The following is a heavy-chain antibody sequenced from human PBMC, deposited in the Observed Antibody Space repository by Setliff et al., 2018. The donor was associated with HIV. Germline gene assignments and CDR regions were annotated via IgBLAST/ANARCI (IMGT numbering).Heavy chain of an antibody. D-gene: IGHD6-19*01. Sequence: GGSLRLSCVASGFTFSTYSMNWVRQAPGKGLEWVSSISSSSNYIYYADSVKGRFTISRDNAKNSLYLQMNSLRVEDTAVYYCAKEVLEIAVAASWGQGTLVTVSS. CDR2: ISSSSNYI. V-gene: IGHV3-21*01. J-gene: IGHJ4*02. CDR3: AKEVLEIAVAAS. CDR1: GFTFSTYS.